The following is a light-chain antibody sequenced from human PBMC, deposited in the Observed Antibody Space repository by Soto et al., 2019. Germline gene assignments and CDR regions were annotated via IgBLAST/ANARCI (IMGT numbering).Light chain of an antibody. CDR3: QQYNVYSWT. CDR2: EAS. CDR1: QNINSW. Sequence: DIHMTQSPSTLSASVGDRVTITCRASQNINSWLAWYQQKPGKAPKLLISEASSLEKGVPARFGGSGSGTEFTLTISSLQPDDFATYYCQQYNVYSWTFGQGTKVDI. J-gene: IGKJ1*01. V-gene: IGKV1-5*03.